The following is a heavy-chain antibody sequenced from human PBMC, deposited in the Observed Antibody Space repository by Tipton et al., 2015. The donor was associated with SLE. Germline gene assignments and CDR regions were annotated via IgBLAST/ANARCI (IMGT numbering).Heavy chain of an antibody. CDR2: IYTSGST. D-gene: IGHD6-19*01. V-gene: IGHV4-59*11. CDR3: ASDSSGWYR. CDR1: GGSISSHY. Sequence: TLSLTCTVSGGSISSHYWSWIRQPPGKGLEWIGHIYTSGSTNYNPSLKSRVTITVDTSKNQFSLKLSSVTAADTAVYYCASDSSGWYRWGQGTLVTVSS. J-gene: IGHJ4*02.